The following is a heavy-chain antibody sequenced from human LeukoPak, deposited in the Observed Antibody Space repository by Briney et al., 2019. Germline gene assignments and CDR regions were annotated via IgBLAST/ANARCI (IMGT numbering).Heavy chain of an antibody. J-gene: IGHJ4*02. Sequence: SETLSLTCAVYGGSFSGYYWSWIRQPPGKGLEWIGEINHSGSTNYNPSLKSRVTISVDTSKNQFSLKLSSVTAADTAVYYCARGGQQLLRWGQGTLVTVSS. V-gene: IGHV4-34*01. CDR3: ARGGQQLLR. CDR2: INHSGST. D-gene: IGHD6-13*01. CDR1: GGSFSGYY.